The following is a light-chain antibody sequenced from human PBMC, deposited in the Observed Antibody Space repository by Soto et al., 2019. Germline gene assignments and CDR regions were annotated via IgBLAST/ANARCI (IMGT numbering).Light chain of an antibody. CDR3: QKYGSSQFT. V-gene: IGKV3-20*01. CDR1: QSVSSPY. Sequence: EVVLTQSPVTLSLSPGERATLSCRASQSVSSPYLAWYQQKPGQPPRLLIYGASSRATNITDGFMGSGSGTESTLTIARLATEDFALYYCQKYGSSQFTFGPGTKVDI. J-gene: IGKJ3*01. CDR2: GAS.